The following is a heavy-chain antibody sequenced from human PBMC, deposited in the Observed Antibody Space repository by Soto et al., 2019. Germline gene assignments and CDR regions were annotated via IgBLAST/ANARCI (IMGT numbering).Heavy chain of an antibody. CDR2: IRGSGEST. CDR3: AKARRYSNYGMDV. Sequence: ESGGGLVQPGGSLRLSCAASGFTFSNYAMSWVRQAPGKGLEWASGIRGSGESTYYADSVKGRFTIYRDNSKNTLYLQINSLRAEDTAVYYCAKARRYSNYGMDVWGQGTTVTVSS. V-gene: IGHV3-23*01. J-gene: IGHJ6*02. D-gene: IGHD6-13*01. CDR1: GFTFSNYA.